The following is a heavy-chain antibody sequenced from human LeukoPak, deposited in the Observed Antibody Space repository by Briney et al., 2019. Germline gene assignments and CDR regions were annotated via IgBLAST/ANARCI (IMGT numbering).Heavy chain of an antibody. D-gene: IGHD6-19*01. CDR2: ISYDGSNK. V-gene: IGHV3-30*18. Sequence: GGSLGLSCAASGFTFSSYGMHWVRQAPGKGLEWVAVISYDGSNKYYADSVKGRFTISRDNSKNTLYLQMNSLRAEDTAVYYCAKMREAVAGIDYWGQGTLVTVSS. CDR3: AKMREAVAGIDY. J-gene: IGHJ4*02. CDR1: GFTFSSYG.